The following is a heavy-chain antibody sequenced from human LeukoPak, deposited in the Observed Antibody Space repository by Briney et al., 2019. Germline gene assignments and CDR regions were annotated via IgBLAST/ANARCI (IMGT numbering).Heavy chain of an antibody. CDR2: INPNSGGT. V-gene: IGHV1-2*06. J-gene: IGHJ4*02. CDR3: AREQELGN. D-gene: IGHD1-7*01. CDR1: GYTFTGYY. Sequence: GASVKVSCKASGYTFTGYYIHWVRQAPGQGLEWMGRINPNSGGTNYAQKFQGRVFMTRDTSINTAYMELTRLRSDDTAVYYCAREQELGNWGQGTLVTVSS.